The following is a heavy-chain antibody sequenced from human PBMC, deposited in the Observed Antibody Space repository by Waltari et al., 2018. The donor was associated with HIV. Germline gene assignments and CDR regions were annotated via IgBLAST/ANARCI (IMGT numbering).Heavy chain of an antibody. CDR3: ARESWNDAFSHNYFDS. V-gene: IGHV1-3*01. J-gene: IGHJ5*01. Sequence: QVQLVQSGAVVKKPGASVKVSCQASGPTLSNYPVHWVRQAPGQRLEWMGWIIPAIGNTKYSQKFQGTVTFAWDTSANTAFMDLRSLRSEDTAVYSCARESWNDAFSHNYFDSWGQGTLVTVSS. CDR1: GPTLSNYP. CDR2: IIPAIGNT. D-gene: IGHD3-3*02.